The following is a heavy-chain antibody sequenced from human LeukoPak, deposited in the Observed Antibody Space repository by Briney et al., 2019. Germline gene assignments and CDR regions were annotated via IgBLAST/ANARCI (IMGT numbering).Heavy chain of an antibody. CDR1: GYTFTRYY. J-gene: IGHJ4*02. D-gene: IGHD2-21*02. CDR2: INPSGGST. V-gene: IGHV1-46*01. CDR3: ARDREIVVVTASLDY. Sequence: ASVKVSCKASGYTFTRYYMHWERQAPGQGLEWMGIINPSGGSTSYAQKFQGRVTMTRDTSTSTVYMELSSLRSEDTAVYYCARDREIVVVTASLDYWGQGTLVTVSS.